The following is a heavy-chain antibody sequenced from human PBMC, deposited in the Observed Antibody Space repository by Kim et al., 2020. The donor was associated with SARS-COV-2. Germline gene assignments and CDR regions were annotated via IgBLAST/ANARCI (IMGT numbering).Heavy chain of an antibody. J-gene: IGHJ4*02. CDR2: ITWNSGRI. Sequence: GGSLRLSCAASGFKFDDYGMHWVRQGPGKGLEWVAGITWNSGRIGYADSVKGRFTIYRDNAKKSVYLRMDSLRPEDTALYYCAKDLGVKGTVMVYEYWCQGTRVTVSS. D-gene: IGHD3-22*01. CDR1: GFKFDDYG. V-gene: IGHV3-9*01. CDR3: AKDLGVKGTVMVYEY.